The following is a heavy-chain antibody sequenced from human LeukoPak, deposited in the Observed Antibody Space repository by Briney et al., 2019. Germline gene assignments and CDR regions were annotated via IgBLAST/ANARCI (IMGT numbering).Heavy chain of an antibody. CDR3: RDPFDY. D-gene: IGHD2/OR15-2a*01. Sequence: GGSLRLSCAASGFTFNSYAMSWVRQAPGKGLEWVSGISDSGAGKYYADSVKGRFTISRDNSKNTLYLQMNSLRVEDTAVYYCRDPFDYWGQGTLVTVSS. J-gene: IGHJ4*02. V-gene: IGHV3-23*01. CDR2: ISDSGAGK. CDR1: GFTFNSYA.